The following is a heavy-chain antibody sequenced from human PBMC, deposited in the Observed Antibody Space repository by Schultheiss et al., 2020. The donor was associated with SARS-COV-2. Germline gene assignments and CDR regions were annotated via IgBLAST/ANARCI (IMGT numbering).Heavy chain of an antibody. V-gene: IGHV3-73*01. CDR3: ARGDGAGTRTYYYYGMDV. Sequence: GGSLRLSCAASGFTFSGSAVHWVRQASGKGLEWVGRIRSKANSYATSYAASVKGRFTISRDDSKNTAYLQMNSLRAEDTAVYYCARGDGAGTRTYYYYGMDVWGQGTTVTVSS. D-gene: IGHD6-13*01. CDR2: IRSKANSYAT. CDR1: GFTFSGSA. J-gene: IGHJ6*02.